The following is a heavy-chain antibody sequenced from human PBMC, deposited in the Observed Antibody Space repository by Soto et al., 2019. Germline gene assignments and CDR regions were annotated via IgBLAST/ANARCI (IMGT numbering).Heavy chain of an antibody. CDR1: GTNFDDYA. CDR2: LFLRSGGT. CDR3: VKDMTPGGADV. V-gene: IGHV3-9*01. J-gene: IGHJ6*02. D-gene: IGHD2-15*01. Sequence: DLVESGGGLVQPGGSLRLSCIVSGTNFDDYAMHWVRQTPGKGLEWVSGLFLRSGGTGYADSVKGRFTVSRDNAMNSLHLQMNSLRIEDTALYFCVKDMTPGGADVWGQGTTVTVSS.